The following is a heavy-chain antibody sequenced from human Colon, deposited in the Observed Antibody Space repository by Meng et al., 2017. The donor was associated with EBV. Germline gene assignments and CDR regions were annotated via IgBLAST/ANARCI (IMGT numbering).Heavy chain of an antibody. D-gene: IGHD3-22*01. CDR1: GFSFSSAW. CDR3: ATDHDSNTYYLAFVS. J-gene: IGHJ5*02. CDR2: IKSIYDGETS. V-gene: IGHV3-15*01. Sequence: EVQLVESGGGLVKPEESLRLSCVVVGFSFSSAWMNWVRQAPGKGLEWVGRIKSIYDGETSDYAAPVKGRFSISRDDSRNTLYLQMNSLKIEDTAMYYCATDHDSNTYYLAFVSWGQGTLGTVSS.